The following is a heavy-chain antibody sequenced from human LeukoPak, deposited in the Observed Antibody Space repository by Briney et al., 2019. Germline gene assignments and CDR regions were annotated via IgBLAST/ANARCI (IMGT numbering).Heavy chain of an antibody. CDR3: ARGRGSSWYRPNAPPDY. CDR2: IYTSGST. V-gene: IGHV4-4*07. D-gene: IGHD6-13*01. CDR1: GGSISSYY. Sequence: SETLSLTCTVSGGSISSYYWSWIRQPAGKRLEWIGRIYTSGSTNYNPSLKSRVTMSVDTSKNQFSLKLSSVTAADTAVYYCARGRGSSWYRPNAPPDYWGQGTLVTVSS. J-gene: IGHJ4*02.